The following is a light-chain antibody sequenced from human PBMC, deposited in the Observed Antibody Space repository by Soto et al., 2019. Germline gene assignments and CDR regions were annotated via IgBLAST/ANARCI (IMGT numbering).Light chain of an antibody. V-gene: IGKV3-20*01. CDR3: QQYGSSGT. CDR1: QSVSNNY. CDR2: GAS. Sequence: EIVLTQSPGTLSLSPGERATLSCRASQSVSNNYLAWYQQKPGQAPGLLIYGASNRATGIPDRFSGSGSGTDFTLTISRLEPEDFAVYYCQQYGSSGTFGQGTKV. J-gene: IGKJ1*01.